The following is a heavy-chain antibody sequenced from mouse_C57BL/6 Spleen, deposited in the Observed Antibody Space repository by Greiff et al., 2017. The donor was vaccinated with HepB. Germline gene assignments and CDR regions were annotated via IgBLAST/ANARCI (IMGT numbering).Heavy chain of an antibody. CDR2: INPSTGGT. D-gene: IGHD1-1*01. V-gene: IGHV1-42*01. CDR1: GYSFTGYY. Sequence: VQLKESGPELVKPGASVKISCKASGYSFTGYYMNWVKQSPEKSLEWIGEINPSTGGTTYNQKFKAKATLTVDKSSSTAYLQLKSLTSVDSAVYYCARSSSSSFDYWGQGTTLTVSS. J-gene: IGHJ2*01. CDR3: ARSSSSSFDY.